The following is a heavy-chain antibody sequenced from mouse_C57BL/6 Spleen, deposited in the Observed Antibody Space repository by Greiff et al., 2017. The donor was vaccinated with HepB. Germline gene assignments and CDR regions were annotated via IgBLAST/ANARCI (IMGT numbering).Heavy chain of an antibody. CDR2: IDPSDSYT. J-gene: IGHJ3*01. D-gene: IGHD1-1*01. CDR1: GYTFTSYW. Sequence: QVQLQQPGAELVKPGDSVKLSCKASGYTFTSYWMQWVKQRPGQGLEWIGEIDPSDSYTNYNQKFKGKATLTVDTSSSTAYMQLSSLTSEDSAVYYCAIYPYCGSSYGFAYWGQGTLVTVSA. V-gene: IGHV1-50*01. CDR3: AIYPYCGSSYGFAY.